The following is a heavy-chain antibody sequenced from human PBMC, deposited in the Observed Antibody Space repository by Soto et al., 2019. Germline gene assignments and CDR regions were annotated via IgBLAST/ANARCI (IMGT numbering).Heavy chain of an antibody. J-gene: IGHJ6*02. CDR2: IYHSGST. D-gene: IGHD2-2*03. CDR1: GGSISSSNW. V-gene: IGHV4-4*02. Sequence: SETLSLTCAVSGGSISSSNWWSWVRQPPGKGLEWIGEIYHSGSTNYNPSLKSRVTISVDKSKNQFSLKLSSVTAADTAVYYCASRSLDYYYVMDVWGEGTTVTV. CDR3: ASRSLDYYYVMDV.